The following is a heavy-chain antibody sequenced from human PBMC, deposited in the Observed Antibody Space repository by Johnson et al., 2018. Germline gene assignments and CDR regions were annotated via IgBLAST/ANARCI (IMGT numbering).Heavy chain of an antibody. CDR3: ARDCFSSPCAFDI. CDR2: ISSSSSTI. Sequence: VQLVQSGGGLVQPGGSLRLSCAASGFTFSSYSMNWVRQAPGKGLEWVSYISSSSSTIYYADSVKGRFTISRDNAKNSLYLQMNSLRAEDTAVYYCARDCFSSPCAFDIWGQGTMVTVSS. J-gene: IGHJ3*02. D-gene: IGHD2-21*01. CDR1: GFTFSSYS. V-gene: IGHV3-48*04.